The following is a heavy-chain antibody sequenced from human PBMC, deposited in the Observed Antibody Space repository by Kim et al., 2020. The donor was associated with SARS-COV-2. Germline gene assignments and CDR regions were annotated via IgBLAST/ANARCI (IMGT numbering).Heavy chain of an antibody. CDR1: GGSISSYY. Sequence: SETLSLTCTVSGGSISSYYWSWIRQPPGKGLEWIGYIYYSGSTNYNPSLKSRVTISVDTSKNQFSLKLSSVTAADTAVYYCAANYCSSTSCYDAFDIWGQATMVTVSS. CDR2: IYYSGST. V-gene: IGHV4-59*13. J-gene: IGHJ3*02. CDR3: AANYCSSTSCYDAFDI. D-gene: IGHD2-2*01.